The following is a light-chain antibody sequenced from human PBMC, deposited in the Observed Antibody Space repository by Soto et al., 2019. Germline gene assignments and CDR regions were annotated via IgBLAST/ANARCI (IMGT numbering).Light chain of an antibody. CDR1: QSISNY. CDR3: QQSHSTPLT. V-gene: IGKV1-39*01. J-gene: IGKJ1*01. CDR2: STS. Sequence: DIQMTQSPSTPSASVGDRVTITCRASQSISNYLSWFQQRPGKPPSLLIYSTSTLQSGVPSRFSGSGSGTDFALTISSLQPDDFATYFCQQSHSTPLTFGQGTKVEIK.